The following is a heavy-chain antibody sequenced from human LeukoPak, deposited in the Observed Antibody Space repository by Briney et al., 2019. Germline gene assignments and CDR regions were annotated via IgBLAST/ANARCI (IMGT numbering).Heavy chain of an antibody. Sequence: GGSLRLSCAASGFTFSSYWMSWVRQAPGKGLEWVANIKQDGSEKYYVGSVKGRFTISRDNAKNSLYLQMNSLRAEDTAVYYCARESVATITDQSFLFDYWGQGTLVTVSS. J-gene: IGHJ4*02. V-gene: IGHV3-7*01. CDR1: GFTFSSYW. CDR2: IKQDGSEK. CDR3: ARESVATITDQSFLFDY. D-gene: IGHD5-12*01.